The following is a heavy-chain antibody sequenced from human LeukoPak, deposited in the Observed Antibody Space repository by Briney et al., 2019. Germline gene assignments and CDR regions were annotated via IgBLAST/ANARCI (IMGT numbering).Heavy chain of an antibody. J-gene: IGHJ4*02. D-gene: IGHD2-2*01. Sequence: GGSLRLTCAASGFTFSSSAMHWVRQAPGKQLEHVSAISTNGDSTYYANSVKGRFTISRDNSKNTLHLQMGSLRVEDMAVYYCARWASTSCYDYWGQGTLVTVSS. CDR3: ARWASTSCYDY. CDR2: ISTNGDST. V-gene: IGHV3-64*01. CDR1: GFTFSSSA.